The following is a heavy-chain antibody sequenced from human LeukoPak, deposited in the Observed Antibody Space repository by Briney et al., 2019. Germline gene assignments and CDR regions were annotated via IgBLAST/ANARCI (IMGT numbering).Heavy chain of an antibody. CDR3: ARGGARQQLLENYYDY. V-gene: IGHV3-53*01. CDR1: GFTVSSNY. D-gene: IGHD6-13*01. Sequence: GGSLRLSCAASGFTVSSNYMNWVRQAPGKGLEWVSVIYRGGNTYYADSVKGRFTVSRDNSKNTLYLQMNSLRAEDTAVYYCARGGARQQLLENYYDYWGQGTLVTVSS. J-gene: IGHJ4*02. CDR2: IYRGGNT.